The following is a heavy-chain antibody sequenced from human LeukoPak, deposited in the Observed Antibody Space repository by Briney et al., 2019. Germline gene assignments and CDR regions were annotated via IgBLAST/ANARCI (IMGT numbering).Heavy chain of an antibody. Sequence: GASVKVSCKASGYTFTSYYMHWVRQAPGQGLEWMGIINPSGGSTSYAQKFRGRVTMTRDTSTSTVYMELSSLRSEDTAVYYCASEGIAVAGTHPYYYYGMDVWGQGTTVTVSS. CDR1: GYTFTSYY. J-gene: IGHJ6*02. CDR3: ASEGIAVAGTHPYYYYGMDV. D-gene: IGHD6-19*01. V-gene: IGHV1-46*01. CDR2: INPSGGST.